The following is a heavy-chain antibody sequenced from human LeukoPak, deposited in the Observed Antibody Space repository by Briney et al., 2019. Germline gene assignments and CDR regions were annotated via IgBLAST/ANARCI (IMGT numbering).Heavy chain of an antibody. CDR1: GFTFSSYA. V-gene: IGHV3-23*01. CDR2: ISGSGGST. CDR3: AKRQSSYGYLFDY. Sequence: GGSLRLSCAASGFTFSSYAMSWVRQAPGKGLEWVSAISGSGGSTYYADSVKGRFTISRDNSKNRLYLQMNSLRAEDTAVYYCAKRQSSYGYLFDYWGQGTLVTVSS. D-gene: IGHD5-18*01. J-gene: IGHJ4*02.